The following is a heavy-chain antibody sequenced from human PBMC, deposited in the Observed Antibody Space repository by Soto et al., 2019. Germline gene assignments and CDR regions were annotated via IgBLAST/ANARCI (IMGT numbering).Heavy chain of an antibody. Sequence: EVQLLESGGGLVQPGGSLRLSCAASGFTFGTNAMSWVRQPPGKGLEWVSSISGSGDGTYYADSVKGRLSISRDNSKNTLYRQMHSLRAEDTGVYYWVPLPPPQNLDVWGQGATVTVAS. CDR2: ISGSGDGT. J-gene: IGHJ6*02. V-gene: IGHV3-23*01. CDR1: GFTFGTNA. CDR3: VPLPPPQNLDV.